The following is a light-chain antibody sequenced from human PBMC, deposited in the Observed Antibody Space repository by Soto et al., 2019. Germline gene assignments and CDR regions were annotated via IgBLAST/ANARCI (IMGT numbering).Light chain of an antibody. CDR3: TRGERGVS. Sequence: DIVMTQTPLSLSVTPGQPASISCKSSQSLLHSDGKTYLYWYLQKPGQSPQVLIYELSRRFCGVADRFSGSGSGKDSTLILSRAEAEDVGVYCLTRGERGVSFGGGTKVEIK. CDR2: ELS. J-gene: IGKJ4*01. CDR1: QSLLHSDGKTY. V-gene: IGKV2-29*01.